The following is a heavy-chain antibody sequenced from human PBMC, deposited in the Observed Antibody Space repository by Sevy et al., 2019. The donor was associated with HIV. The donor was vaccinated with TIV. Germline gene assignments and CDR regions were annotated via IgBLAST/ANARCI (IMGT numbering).Heavy chain of an antibody. J-gene: IGHJ6*02. V-gene: IGHV4-4*07. CDR3: ARDTPQVDSSSRRMDV. Sequence: SETLSLTCTVSGGSISSYYWSWIRQPAGKGLEWIGRIYTSGSTNYNPSLKSRVTMSVDTSKNQFSLKLSSVTAADTAVYYCARDTPQVDSSSRRMDVWGQGTTVTVSS. CDR1: GGSISSYY. CDR2: IYTSGST. D-gene: IGHD6-13*01.